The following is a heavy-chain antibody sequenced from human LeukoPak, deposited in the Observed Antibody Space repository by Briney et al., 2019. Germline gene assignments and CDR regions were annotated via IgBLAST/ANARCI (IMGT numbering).Heavy chain of an antibody. D-gene: IGHD6-13*01. J-gene: IGHJ4*02. V-gene: IGHV1-46*01. CDR1: GYTFSDYY. CDR2: INPSGGST. Sequence: ASVKVSCKASGYTFSDYYMHWVRQAPGQGLEWMGIINPSGGSTSYAQKFQGRVTITADKSTSTAYMELSSLRSEDTAVYYCARDLLWGAAAGRGDYWGQGTLVTVSS. CDR3: ARDLLWGAAAGRGDY.